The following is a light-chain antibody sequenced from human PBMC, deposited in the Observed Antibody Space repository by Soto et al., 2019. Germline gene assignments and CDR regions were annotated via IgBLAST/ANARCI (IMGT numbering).Light chain of an antibody. CDR3: QQYGSSPWT. Sequence: EIVLTQSPGTLSLSPWERATLSCRASQSVSSNYLAWYQQKPGQAPRPLIYGASSRATGIPDRFSGSGDGTDFTLTISRLEAEDFAVYYCQQYGSSPWTFGQGTKVEIK. CDR2: GAS. V-gene: IGKV3-20*01. CDR1: QSVSSNY. J-gene: IGKJ1*01.